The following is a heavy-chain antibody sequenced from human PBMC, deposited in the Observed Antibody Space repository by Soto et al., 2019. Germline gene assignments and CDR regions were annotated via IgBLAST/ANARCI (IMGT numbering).Heavy chain of an antibody. D-gene: IGHD2-15*01. CDR1: GYTFTRYT. J-gene: IGHJ5*02. Sequence: ASVKVSCKASGYTFTRYTMNWVRQAPGQRLEWMGWINPDNGNTRSSQKFQDRVIITRDTSASTAYMDLSSLRSEDTAVYYCSRGIATGQLDPWGQGTLVTVSS. CDR3: SRGIATGQLDP. V-gene: IGHV1-3*01. CDR2: INPDNGNT.